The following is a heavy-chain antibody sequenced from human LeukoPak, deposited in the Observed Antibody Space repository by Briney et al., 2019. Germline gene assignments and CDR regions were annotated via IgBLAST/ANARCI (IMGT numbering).Heavy chain of an antibody. CDR2: IWYDGSNK. Sequence: GRSLRRSCAASGFTFSSYGMHWVRQAPGKGLEWVAVIWYDGSNKYYADSVKGRFTISRDNSKNTLYLQMNSLRAEDTAVYYCARGSYYYDSSGYFDYWGQGTLVTVSS. V-gene: IGHV3-33*01. CDR3: ARGSYYYDSSGYFDY. CDR1: GFTFSSYG. D-gene: IGHD3-22*01. J-gene: IGHJ4*02.